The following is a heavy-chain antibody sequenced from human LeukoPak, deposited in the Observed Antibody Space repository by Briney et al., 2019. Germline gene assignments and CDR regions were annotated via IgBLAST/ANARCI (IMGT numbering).Heavy chain of an antibody. CDR3: AATKHYDSSGYYPPHFDY. J-gene: IGHJ4*02. D-gene: IGHD3-22*01. CDR1: GYTFTSYA. CDR2: INTNTGNP. V-gene: IGHV7-4-1*02. Sequence: ASVKVSCKASGYTFTSYAMNWVRQAPGQGLEWMGWINTNTGNPTYAQGLTGRLVFSLDTSVSTAYLQISSLKAEDTAVYYCAATKHYDSSGYYPPHFDYWGQGTLVTVSS.